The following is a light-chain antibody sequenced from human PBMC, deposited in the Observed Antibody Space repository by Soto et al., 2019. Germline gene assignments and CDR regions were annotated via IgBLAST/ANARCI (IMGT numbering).Light chain of an antibody. CDR2: AAS. CDR3: QKYTNVPA. Sequence: DIQMTQSPSSLSASVGDRVTITCRASQGISNYLAWYQQIPGKVPKLLISAASTLQSEVPSRFSGSGSGTEFTLTISSLQAEDVATYYCQKYTNVPAFGGGTKVEIK. V-gene: IGKV1-27*01. CDR1: QGISNY. J-gene: IGKJ4*01.